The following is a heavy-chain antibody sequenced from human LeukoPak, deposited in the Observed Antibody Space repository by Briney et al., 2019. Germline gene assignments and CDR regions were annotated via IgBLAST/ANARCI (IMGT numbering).Heavy chain of an antibody. V-gene: IGHV4-34*01. Sequence: RSSETLSLTCAVYGGSFSGYYWSWIRQPPGKGLEWIGEINHSGSTNYNPSLKSRVTISVDTSKNQFSLKLSSVTAADTAVYYCARVPYSGYDSYYYYMDVWGKGTTVTASS. D-gene: IGHD5-12*01. CDR3: ARVPYSGYDSYYYYMDV. CDR2: INHSGST. CDR1: GGSFSGYY. J-gene: IGHJ6*03.